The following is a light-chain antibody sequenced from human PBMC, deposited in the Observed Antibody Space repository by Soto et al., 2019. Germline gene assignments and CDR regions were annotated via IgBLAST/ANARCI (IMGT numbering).Light chain of an antibody. CDR2: SAS. J-gene: IGKJ4*01. CDR1: QGIRSW. V-gene: IGKV1D-12*01. CDR3: QQSDTFPAT. Sequence: DIQMTQSPSSVSASVGDRVTITCRASQGIRSWLAWYQQRPGKAPKLLISSASSLQSAVPSRFSGSGSGTDFTLTISSLQPDDFATYYCQQSDTFPATFGGGTKVEIK.